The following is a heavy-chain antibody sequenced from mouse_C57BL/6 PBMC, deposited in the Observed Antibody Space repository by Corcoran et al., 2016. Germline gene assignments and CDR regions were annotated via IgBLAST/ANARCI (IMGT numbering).Heavy chain of an antibody. D-gene: IGHD1-1*01. CDR3: ARGYYYGSSYNY. Sequence: QIQLVQSGPELKKPGETVKISCKASGYTFTTYGMSWVKQAPGKGLKWRGWINTYSGVPTYADDFKGRFAFSLETSASTAYLQINNLKNEDTATYFCARGYYYGSSYNYWGQGTTLTVSS. CDR1: GYTFTTYG. J-gene: IGHJ2*01. V-gene: IGHV9-3*01. CDR2: INTYSGVP.